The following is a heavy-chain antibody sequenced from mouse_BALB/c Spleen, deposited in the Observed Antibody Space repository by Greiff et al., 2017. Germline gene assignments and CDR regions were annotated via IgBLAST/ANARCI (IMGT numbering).Heavy chain of an antibody. CDR3: ARGTPFITTVVATRDAMDY. J-gene: IGHJ4*01. CDR1: GFTFSDYY. D-gene: IGHD1-1*01. CDR2: ISDGGSYT. V-gene: IGHV5-4*02. Sequence: EVQGVESGGGLVKPGGSLKLSCAASGFTFSDYYMYWVRQTPEKRLEWVATISDGGSYTYYPDSVKGRFTISRDNAKNNLYLQMSSLRSEDTAMYYCARGTPFITTVVATRDAMDYWGQGTSVTVSS.